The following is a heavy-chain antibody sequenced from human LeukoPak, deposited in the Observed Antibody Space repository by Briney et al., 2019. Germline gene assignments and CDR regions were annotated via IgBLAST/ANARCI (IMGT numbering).Heavy chain of an antibody. CDR3: ARDPKGGFSYGWGALDI. CDR2: ISFDGTNK. V-gene: IGHV3-30-3*01. Sequence: GGSLRLSCAASGFTFSTSAMHWVRQAPGRGLEWVAVISFDGTNKYYTDSVKGQFIISRDNSKDTLYVQVNSLRAEDTAVYYCARDPKGGFSYGWGALDIWGQGTMVTVSS. D-gene: IGHD5-18*01. CDR1: GFTFSTSA. J-gene: IGHJ3*02.